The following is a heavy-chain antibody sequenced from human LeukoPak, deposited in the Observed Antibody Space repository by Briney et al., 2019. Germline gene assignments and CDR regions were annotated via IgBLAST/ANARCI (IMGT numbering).Heavy chain of an antibody. D-gene: IGHD3-16*01. J-gene: IGHJ4*02. CDR2: IYHSGST. CDR3: ARARGDRGSFDY. Sequence: KPSGTLSLTCAVSGGATSTNNWWNWVRQPPAKGLEWIAEIYHSGSTNYNPSLKSRVTISVDKSKTQFSLKLSSVTAADTAVYYCARARGDRGSFDYWGQGTMVTVSS. V-gene: IGHV4-4*02. CDR1: GGATSTNNW.